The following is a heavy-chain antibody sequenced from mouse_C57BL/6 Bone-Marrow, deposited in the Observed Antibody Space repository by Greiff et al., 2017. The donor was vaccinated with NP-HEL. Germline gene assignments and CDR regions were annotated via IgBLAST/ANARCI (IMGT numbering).Heavy chain of an antibody. Sequence: QVQLQQPGAELVMPGASVKLSCKASGYTFTSYWMHWVKQRPGQGLEWIGEIDPSDSYTNYNQKFKGKSTLTVDKSSNTAYMQLSSLTSEDSAVYYCARSLSRTNFDYWGQGTTLTVSS. D-gene: IGHD1-1*01. CDR3: ARSLSRTNFDY. V-gene: IGHV1-69*01. CDR1: GYTFTSYW. CDR2: IDPSDSYT. J-gene: IGHJ2*01.